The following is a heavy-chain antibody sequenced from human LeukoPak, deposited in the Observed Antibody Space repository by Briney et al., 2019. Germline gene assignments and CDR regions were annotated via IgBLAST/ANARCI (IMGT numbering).Heavy chain of an antibody. V-gene: IGHV4-34*01. Sequence: SETLSLTCAVYGGSFSGYYWTWIRHTPGKGLDWIGEINYGGDTNYNPSLKSRVTISVDTSGNQFSLKMTSVTAADTAVYYCARRPHFDSRGPIWGQGTLVTVSS. J-gene: IGHJ4*02. CDR3: ARRPHFDSRGPI. D-gene: IGHD3-9*01. CDR2: INYGGDT. CDR1: GGSFSGYY.